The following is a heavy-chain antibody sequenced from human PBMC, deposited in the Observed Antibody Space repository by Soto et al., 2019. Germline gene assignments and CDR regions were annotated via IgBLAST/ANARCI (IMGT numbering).Heavy chain of an antibody. CDR1: AFNFFV. Sequence: SVKVSCKASAFNFFVLQWVRQARGQPLEWIGWIVVGSGNTNYAQKFQERVTITRDMPTSTAYMELSSLRSEDTAVYYCAAEFSNTHAFDDWGPGTLVTVSS. CDR2: IVVGSGNT. V-gene: IGHV1-58*01. D-gene: IGHD2-2*02. J-gene: IGHJ4*02. CDR3: AAEFSNTHAFDD.